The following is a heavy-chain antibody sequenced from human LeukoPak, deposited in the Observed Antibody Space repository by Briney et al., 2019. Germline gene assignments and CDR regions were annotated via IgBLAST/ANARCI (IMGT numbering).Heavy chain of an antibody. Sequence: PGGSLRLSCVASEFTVSSNYMNWVRQAPGKGLEWVLVIYKSGATYYADSVKGRFTISRDNSKNTVYLQMNSLRGEDTAVYYCARLEVRGVIGPWGQGTLVTVSS. J-gene: IGHJ5*02. CDR3: ARLEVRGVIGP. V-gene: IGHV3-53*01. CDR1: EFTVSSNY. D-gene: IGHD3-10*01. CDR2: IYKSGAT.